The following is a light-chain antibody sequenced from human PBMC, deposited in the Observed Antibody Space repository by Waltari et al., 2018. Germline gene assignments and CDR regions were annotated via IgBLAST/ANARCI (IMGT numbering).Light chain of an antibody. Sequence: QSALTQPASVSGSHGQPITISCTGTSSDVGCYNYFSWYQQHPDKAPKVMIYEVTNLPSGVYHRFSGSKSDNTASLTISGLQAEDEADYYCTSFTSSNTWVFGGGTKLTVL. V-gene: IGLV2-14*01. CDR2: EVT. J-gene: IGLJ3*02. CDR3: TSFTSSNTWV. CDR1: SSDVGCYNY.